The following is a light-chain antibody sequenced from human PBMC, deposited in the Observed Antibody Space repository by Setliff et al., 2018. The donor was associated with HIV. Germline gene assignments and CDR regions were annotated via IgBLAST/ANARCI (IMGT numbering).Light chain of an antibody. Sequence: QSVLTQPRSVSGSRGQSVTLSCTGHSSDVGRYDYVSWYQQHPGKAPKLMIYDVSKRPSGVPARFSGFKAGNTASLFIAGLEPEDEADYYCCSYAGSYTFGFGTGTKVTVL. CDR3: CSYAGSYTFG. V-gene: IGLV2-11*01. CDR2: DVS. CDR1: SSDVGRYDY. J-gene: IGLJ1*01.